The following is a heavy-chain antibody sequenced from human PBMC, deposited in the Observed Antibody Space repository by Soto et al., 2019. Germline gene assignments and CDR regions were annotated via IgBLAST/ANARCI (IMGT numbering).Heavy chain of an antibody. V-gene: IGHV3-33*01. CDR3: ERDYCSSTSCYNFDY. D-gene: IGHD2-2*02. CDR1: GFTFSSYG. J-gene: IGHJ4*02. CDR2: IWYDGSNK. Sequence: PGGSLRLSCAASGFTFSSYGMHWVRQAPGKGLEWVAVIWYDGSNKYYADSVKGRFTISRDNSKNTLYLQMNSLRAEDTAVYYCERDYCSSTSCYNFDYWGQGTLVTVSS.